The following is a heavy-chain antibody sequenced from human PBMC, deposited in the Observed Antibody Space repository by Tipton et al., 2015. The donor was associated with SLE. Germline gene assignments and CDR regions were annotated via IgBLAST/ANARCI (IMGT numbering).Heavy chain of an antibody. Sequence: GSLRLSCAASGFTFSSYSMNWVRQAPGKGLEWVSGISGSGGSTYYADSVKGRFTISRDNSRNTLYLQMNSLRTEDTALYYCARDMKIAVGGQDLWGQGTLVTVSS. CDR3: ARDMKIAVGGQDL. CDR2: ISGSGGST. V-gene: IGHV3-23*01. CDR1: GFTFSSYS. D-gene: IGHD6-19*01. J-gene: IGHJ5*02.